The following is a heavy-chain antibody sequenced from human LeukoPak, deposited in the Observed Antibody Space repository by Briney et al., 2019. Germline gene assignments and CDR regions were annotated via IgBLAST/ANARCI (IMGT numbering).Heavy chain of an antibody. CDR2: ISSSSSYI. Sequence: PGGSLRLSCAASGFTFSSYSMDWVRQAPGKGLEWVSSISSSSSYIYYADSVKGRFTISRDNAKNSLYLQMNSLRAEDTAVYYCARDWHDSSGYPDYWGQGTLVTVSS. J-gene: IGHJ4*02. D-gene: IGHD3-22*01. CDR1: GFTFSSYS. CDR3: ARDWHDSSGYPDY. V-gene: IGHV3-21*04.